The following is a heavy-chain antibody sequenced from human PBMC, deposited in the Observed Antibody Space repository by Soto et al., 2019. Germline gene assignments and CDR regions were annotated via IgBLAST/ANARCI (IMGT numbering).Heavy chain of an antibody. J-gene: IGHJ6*03. D-gene: IGHD1-1*01. V-gene: IGHV6-1*01. Sequence: QVQLQQSGPGLVKPSQPLSLTCDFSGDSVSSNSAAWNWIRQTPSRGLEWLGRTYYRSQWYINYAVSVKRRITVNPYTSMNQFSLQLNSVTTEDTAVYYCARGSWDDVTGHYYMDVWCKGTTVTVSS. CDR3: ARGSWDDVTGHYYMDV. CDR2: TYYRSQWYI. CDR1: GDSVSSNSAA.